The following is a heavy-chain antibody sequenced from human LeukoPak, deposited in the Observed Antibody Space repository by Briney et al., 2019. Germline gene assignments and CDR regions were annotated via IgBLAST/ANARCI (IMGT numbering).Heavy chain of an antibody. D-gene: IGHD3-22*01. CDR3: ARAPPVDYYDSSGLR. CDR2: ISSGSSYI. J-gene: IGHJ4*02. V-gene: IGHV3-21*01. CDR1: GFTFSTYS. Sequence: GGALRLSCAASGFTFSTYSMNWVRQAPGKGLEGVSSISSGSSYIYDADSVKGRFTISSDNAKNSLYLQMTSLRAEDTDVYYCARAPPVDYYDSSGLRWGQGTLVTVSS.